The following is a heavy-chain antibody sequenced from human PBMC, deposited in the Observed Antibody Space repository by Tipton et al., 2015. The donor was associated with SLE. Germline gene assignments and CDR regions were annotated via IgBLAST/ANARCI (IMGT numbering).Heavy chain of an antibody. Sequence: SLRLSCAASGFTFRSYAMHWVRQAPGKGLEWVAVISDDGSNKYYADSVKGRISISRDNSKNTLYLQMNSLRAEDTAVYYCAKDTQITMVRGVFDYWGQGTLVTVSS. CDR1: GFTFRSYA. CDR2: ISDDGSNK. V-gene: IGHV3-30-3*01. D-gene: IGHD3-10*01. J-gene: IGHJ4*02. CDR3: AKDTQITMVRGVFDY.